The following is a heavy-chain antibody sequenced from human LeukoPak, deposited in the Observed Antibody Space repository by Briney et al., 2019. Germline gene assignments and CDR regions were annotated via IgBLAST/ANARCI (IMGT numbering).Heavy chain of an antibody. CDR2: IYYSGST. D-gene: IGHD4-23*01. CDR1: GGSISSGGYY. J-gene: IGHJ3*02. Sequence: KPSETLSLTCSVSGGSISSGGYYWSWIRQHPGKGLEWIGYIYYSGSTYYNPSLKSRVTISVDTSKNQFSLNLNSVTAADTAVYYCATYGGNAFDIWGQGTMVTVSS. V-gene: IGHV4-31*03. CDR3: ATYGGNAFDI.